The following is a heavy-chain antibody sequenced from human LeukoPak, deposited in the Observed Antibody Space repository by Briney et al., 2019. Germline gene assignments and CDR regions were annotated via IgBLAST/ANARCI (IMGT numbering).Heavy chain of an antibody. Sequence: GGSLRLSCAASGFTFSNAWMNWVRQAPGKGLEWVGRIRSNTDSGTTDYAAPVKGRFTISRDDSINTLYLRLNGLKTADTAVYYCSTRELRYYGSGTYPVAFDIWGQGTMVTVSS. CDR2: IRSNTDSGTT. D-gene: IGHD3-10*01. CDR1: GFTFSNAW. J-gene: IGHJ3*02. V-gene: IGHV3-15*01. CDR3: STRELRYYGSGTYPVAFDI.